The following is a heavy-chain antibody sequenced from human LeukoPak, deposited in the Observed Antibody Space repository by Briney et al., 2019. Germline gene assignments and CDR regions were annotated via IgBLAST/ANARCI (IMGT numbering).Heavy chain of an antibody. V-gene: IGHV1-18*01. CDR2: ISAYNGNT. D-gene: IGHD6-13*01. J-gene: IGHJ5*02. Sequence: ASVTVSCTDSGYTFTRYGISWVRQAPGQGLEWMGWISAYNGNTNYAQKLQGRVTITTDTSTSTAYMELRSLKSHATAVYYCARDRLYSSSWHNWFDPWGQGTLVTVSS. CDR1: GYTFTRYG. CDR3: ARDRLYSSSWHNWFDP.